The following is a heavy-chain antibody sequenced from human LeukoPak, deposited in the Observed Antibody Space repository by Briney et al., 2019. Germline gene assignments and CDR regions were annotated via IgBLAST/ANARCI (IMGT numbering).Heavy chain of an antibody. J-gene: IGHJ3*02. CDR3: ARERATTSDDAFDI. CDR1: GGSLSSYY. Sequence: SETLSLTCTVSGGSLSSYYWSWLRQPPGKGLEWIGYIYYSGGTNYNPSLKSRVTISVDTSKNQFSLKLSSVTAADTAVYYCARERATTSDDAFDIWGQGTMVTVSS. D-gene: IGHD1-26*01. V-gene: IGHV4-59*01. CDR2: IYYSGGT.